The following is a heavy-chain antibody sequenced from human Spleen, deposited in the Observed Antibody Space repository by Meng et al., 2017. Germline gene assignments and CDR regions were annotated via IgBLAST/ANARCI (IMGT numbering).Heavy chain of an antibody. CDR3: ARGPTTMAHDFDY. V-gene: IGHV4-34*01. D-gene: IGHD4-11*01. Sequence: QMKLQQWGAGLLKPSETRSLTCVVSGGSFSDYYWSWIRQPPGKGLEWIGEINHSGSTNYNPSLESRATISVDTSQNNLSLKLSSVTAADSAVYYCARGPTTMAHDFDYWGQGTLVTVSS. J-gene: IGHJ4*02. CDR2: INHSGST. CDR1: GGSFSDYY.